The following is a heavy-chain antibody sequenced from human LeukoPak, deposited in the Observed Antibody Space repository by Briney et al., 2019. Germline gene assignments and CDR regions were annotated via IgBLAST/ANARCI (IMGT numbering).Heavy chain of an antibody. CDR2: IIPIFGTA. J-gene: IGHJ5*02. CDR1: GGTFSSYA. V-gene: IGHV1-69*06. Sequence: SVKVSCKASGGTFSSYAISWVRQAPGQGLEWMGGIIPIFGTANYAQKFQGRVTITADKSTSTAYMELSRLRSDDTAVYYCARGKVGATDNWFDPWGQGTLVTVSS. CDR3: ARGKVGATDNWFDP. D-gene: IGHD1-26*01.